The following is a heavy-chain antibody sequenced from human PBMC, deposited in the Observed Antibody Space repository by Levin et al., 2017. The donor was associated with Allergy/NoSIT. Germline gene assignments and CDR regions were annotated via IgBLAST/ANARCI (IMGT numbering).Heavy chain of an antibody. CDR3: ARAKSYGYIWGSYRYTGGNAFDI. CDR1: GGSFSGYY. J-gene: IGHJ3*02. CDR2: INHSGST. Sequence: SQTLSLTCAVYGGSFSGYYWSWIRQPPGKGLEWIGEINHSGSTNYNPSLKSRVTISVDTSKNQFSLKLSSVTAADTAVYYCARAKSYGYIWGSYRYTGGNAFDIWGQGTMVTVSS. V-gene: IGHV4-34*01. D-gene: IGHD3-16*02.